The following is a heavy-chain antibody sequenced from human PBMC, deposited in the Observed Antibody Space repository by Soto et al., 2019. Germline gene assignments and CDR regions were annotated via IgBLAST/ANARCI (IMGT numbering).Heavy chain of an antibody. CDR2: VSHDGRNT. CDR1: GFTFSDYA. V-gene: IGHV3-30*18. CDR3: AKGGRQWLVTSDFNY. J-gene: IGHJ4*02. Sequence: VQLVESGGGVVQPGRSLRLSCAASGFTFSDYAMHWVRQAPGKGLEWVAVVSHDGRNTHYADSVKGRFTISRDSSKNTVSLEMTSLRVEDTAVDYCAKGGRQWLVTSDFNYWGQGALVTVSS. D-gene: IGHD6-19*01.